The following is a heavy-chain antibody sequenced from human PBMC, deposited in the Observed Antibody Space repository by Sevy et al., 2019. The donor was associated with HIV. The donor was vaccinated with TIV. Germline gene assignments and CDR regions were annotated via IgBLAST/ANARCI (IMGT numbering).Heavy chain of an antibody. CDR3: ARDPLTYCSGGSCFDPAFDI. J-gene: IGHJ3*02. CDR2: ISVSASYI. Sequence: GGSLRLSCAASGFSLSSYSMNWVRQAPGKGLEWVSSISVSASYIFYADSVKGRFTISRDNAKNSLYLQMSSLTAEDTAVYYCARDPLTYCSGGSCFDPAFDIWGQGKMVTVSS. CDR1: GFSLSSYS. V-gene: IGHV3-21*01. D-gene: IGHD2-15*01.